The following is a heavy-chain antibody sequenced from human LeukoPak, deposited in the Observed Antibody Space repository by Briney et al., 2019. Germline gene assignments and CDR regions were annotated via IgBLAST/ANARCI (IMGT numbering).Heavy chain of an antibody. V-gene: IGHV4-59*01. CDR3: ARTGGSYARDYYYGMDV. CDR1: GGSISSYY. CDR2: IYYSGRT. J-gene: IGHJ6*02. D-gene: IGHD1-26*01. Sequence: PSETLSLTCTVSGGSISSYYWSWIRQPPGKGLEWIGYIYYSGRTNYNPSLKSRVTISVDTSKNQFSLKLSSVTAADTAVYYCARTGGSYARDYYYGMDVWGQGTTVTVSS.